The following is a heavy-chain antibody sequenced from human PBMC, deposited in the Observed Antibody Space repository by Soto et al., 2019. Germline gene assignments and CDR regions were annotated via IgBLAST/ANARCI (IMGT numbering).Heavy chain of an antibody. CDR3: GRDTYYDGSGYHSGGVDF. Sequence: EVHLVESGGGLVLPGGSLRLSCAASGFTFSTYWMHWVRQAPGKGLVWVSRITSHGSGATYADSVKGRFTISRDNGRNSLYLQMNSLRAEDTAVYYCGRDTYYDGSGYHSGGVDFWGQGTLVTVSS. CDR1: GFTFSTYW. J-gene: IGHJ4*02. D-gene: IGHD3-22*01. V-gene: IGHV3-74*01. CDR2: ITSHGSGA.